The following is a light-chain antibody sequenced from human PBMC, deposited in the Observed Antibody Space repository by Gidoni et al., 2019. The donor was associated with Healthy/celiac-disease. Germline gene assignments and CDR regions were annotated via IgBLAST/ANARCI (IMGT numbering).Light chain of an antibody. CDR2: EDS. CDR1: ELPKKY. CDR3: YSTDSSGNRV. Sequence: SYELTQPPSVSVSPGQTARIPCSGDELPKKYAYWYQQKSGQAPVLVIYEDSKRPSGIPERFSGSSSGTMATLTISGAQVEDEADYYCYSTDSSGNRVFGGGTKLTVL. J-gene: IGLJ3*02. V-gene: IGLV3-10*01.